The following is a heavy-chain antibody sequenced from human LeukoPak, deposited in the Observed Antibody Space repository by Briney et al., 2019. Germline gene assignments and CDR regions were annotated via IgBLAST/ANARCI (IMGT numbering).Heavy chain of an antibody. CDR3: ARRLTQYDCFDP. V-gene: IGHV6-1*01. CDR1: GDSVSSNSVT. D-gene: IGHD2-2*01. Sequence: SQTLSLTCAISGDSVSSNSVTWNWIRQSPSRGLEWLGRTYYRSAWYNDYAVSVRGRITVNPDTSKNQFSLHLNSVTPGDTAVYYCARRLTQYDCFDPWGQGILVTVSS. CDR2: TYYRSAWYN. J-gene: IGHJ5*02.